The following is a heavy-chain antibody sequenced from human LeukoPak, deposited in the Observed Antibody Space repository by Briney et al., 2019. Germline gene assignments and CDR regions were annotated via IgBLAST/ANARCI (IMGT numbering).Heavy chain of an antibody. CDR2: IYSDGST. CDR3: ASKGITMVRGFDP. D-gene: IGHD3-10*01. Sequence: GRSLRLSCAASGFTFSSFSMNWVRQAPGKGLEWVSVIYSDGSTYYADSVKGRFIISRDKSKNTLYLQMNSLRAEDTAVYYCASKGITMVRGFDPWGQGTLVTVSS. J-gene: IGHJ5*02. V-gene: IGHV3-66*01. CDR1: GFTFSSFS.